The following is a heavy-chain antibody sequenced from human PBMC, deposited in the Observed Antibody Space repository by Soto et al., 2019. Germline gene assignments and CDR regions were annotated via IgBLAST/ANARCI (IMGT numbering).Heavy chain of an antibody. D-gene: IGHD2-2*01. J-gene: IGHJ5*02. CDR1: SGSISSSSYF. Sequence: QLQLQESGPGLVKPSETLSLTCSVSSGSISSSSYFWGWIRQPPGKGLEWIGSIYYSGSTYYNPSLKSRVTVSVDTSKNQFSLKLSSVTAADTAVYYCARHTSDFWFDPWGQGTLVTVSS. CDR2: IYYSGST. CDR3: ARHTSDFWFDP. V-gene: IGHV4-39*01.